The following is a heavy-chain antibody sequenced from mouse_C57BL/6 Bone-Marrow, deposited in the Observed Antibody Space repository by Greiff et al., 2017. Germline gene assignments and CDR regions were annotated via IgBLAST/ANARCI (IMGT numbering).Heavy chain of an antibody. J-gene: IGHJ3*01. D-gene: IGHD1-1*01. CDR2: INPYNGGT. V-gene: IGHV1-19*01. Sequence: VQLQQSGPVLVKPGASVKMSCKASGYTFTDYYMNWVKQSHGKSLEWIGVINPYNGGTSYNQQFKGKATLTVDKSSSTAYMGLNSLTSEDSAVYYCARYYYGSSYWFAYWGQGTLVTVSA. CDR3: ARYYYGSSYWFAY. CDR1: GYTFTDYY.